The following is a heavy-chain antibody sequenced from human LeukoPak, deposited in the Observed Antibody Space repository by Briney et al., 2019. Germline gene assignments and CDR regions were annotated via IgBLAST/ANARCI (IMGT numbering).Heavy chain of an antibody. D-gene: IGHD1-14*01. CDR3: ARDGPGGYYFDY. CDR2: IIPIFGTA. J-gene: IGHJ4*02. CDR1: GGTFSSYA. Sequence: ASVKVSCKASGGTFSSYAISWVRQAPGQGLEWMGGIIPIFGTANYAQKFQGRVTITADESTSTAYMELSSLRSEDTAVYYCARDGPGGYYFDYWGQGTLVTVSS. V-gene: IGHV1-69*13.